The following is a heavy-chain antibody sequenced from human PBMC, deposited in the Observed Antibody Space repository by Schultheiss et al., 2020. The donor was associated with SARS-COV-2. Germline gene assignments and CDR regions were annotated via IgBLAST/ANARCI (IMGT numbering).Heavy chain of an antibody. CDR2: ISETGTTI. CDR3: ARGTVADDAFDI. V-gene: IGHV3-48*03. J-gene: IGHJ3*02. CDR1: GFIFSSYV. Sequence: GGSLRLSCAASGFIFSSYVMYWVRQVPGKGLEWLSYISETGTTIYYADSVKGRFTISRDNAKNTLYLQMNSLRAEDTAVYYCARGTVADDAFDIWGQGTMVTVSS. D-gene: IGHD6-19*01.